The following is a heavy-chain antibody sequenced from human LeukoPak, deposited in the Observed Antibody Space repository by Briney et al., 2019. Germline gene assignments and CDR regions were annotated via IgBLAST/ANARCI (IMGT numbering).Heavy chain of an antibody. J-gene: IGHJ4*02. CDR2: IYYSGST. D-gene: IGHD6-19*01. CDR3: ASNKGQWLFSD. CDR1: GGPISSYY. V-gene: IGHV4-59*08. Sequence: SETLSLTCTVSGGPISSYYWNWIRQPPGKGLEWIGNIYYSGSTNYNPSLKSRVTISVDTSKNQFSLRLSSVTAADTAVYYCASNKGQWLFSDWGQGTLVTVSS.